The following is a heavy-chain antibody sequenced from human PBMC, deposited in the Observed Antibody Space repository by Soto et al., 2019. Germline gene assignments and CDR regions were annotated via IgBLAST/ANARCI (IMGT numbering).Heavy chain of an antibody. J-gene: IGHJ3*02. D-gene: IGHD3-3*01. CDR2: ISSSSSTI. CDR1: GLTFSSYS. V-gene: IGHV3-48*02. CDR3: ARDGGATIFGVVTTDAFDI. Sequence: EVQLVESGGGLVQPGGSLRLSCAASGLTFSSYSMNWFRQAPGKGLGWVSYISSSSSTIYYAASVKGRFTISRDNAKNSLYLQMNSLRDEDTAVYYCARDGGATIFGVVTTDAFDIWGQGTMVTVSS.